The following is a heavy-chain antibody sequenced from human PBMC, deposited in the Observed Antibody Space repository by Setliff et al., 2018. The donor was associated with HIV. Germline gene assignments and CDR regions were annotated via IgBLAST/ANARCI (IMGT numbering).Heavy chain of an antibody. CDR3: AAFFVTPLTTQDF. CDR2: IHHTGYM. D-gene: IGHD4-17*01. J-gene: IGHJ4*02. V-gene: IGHV4-34*01. Sequence: PSETLSLTCAVHGGPFSDHYWNWIRQPPGKGREWIAKIHHTGYMNYNPSLKSRVTISRDTSTNQFSLKVSSVTAVDTAIYYCAAFFVTPLTTQDFWGQGTLVTVSS. CDR1: GGPFSDHY.